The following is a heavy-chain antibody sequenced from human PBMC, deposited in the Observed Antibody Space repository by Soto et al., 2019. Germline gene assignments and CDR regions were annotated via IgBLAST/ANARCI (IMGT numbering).Heavy chain of an antibody. J-gene: IGHJ5*02. CDR2: IYYSGST. CDR1: GGSISSGGYY. Sequence: SETLSLTCTVSGGSISSGGYYWNWIRQHPGKGLEWIGYIYYSGSTYYNPSLKSRVTMSLDKSKNQFSLKLSSVTAADMAVYYCATLPPRIVVVKTEIPTWGQGTLVTVSS. V-gene: IGHV4-31*03. D-gene: IGHD2-15*01. CDR3: ATLPPRIVVVKTEIPT.